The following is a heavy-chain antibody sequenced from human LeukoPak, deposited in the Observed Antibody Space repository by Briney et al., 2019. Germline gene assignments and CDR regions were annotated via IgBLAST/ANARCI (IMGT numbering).Heavy chain of an antibody. D-gene: IGHD5-24*01. V-gene: IGHV3-7*04. CDR3: TRVGYIDQGIDY. CDR2: IKQDGSEK. J-gene: IGHJ4*02. CDR1: GFTFSSYW. Sequence: GGSLRLSCAASGFTFSSYWMSWVRQAPGKGLEWVANIKQDGSEKYYVDSVKGRFTISRDNAKNSLYLQMDSLRAEDTAIYYCTRVGYIDQGIDYWGQGTLVTVSS.